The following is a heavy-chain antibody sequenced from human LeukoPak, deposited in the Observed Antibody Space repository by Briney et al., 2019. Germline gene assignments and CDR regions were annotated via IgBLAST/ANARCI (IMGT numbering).Heavy chain of an antibody. D-gene: IGHD6-13*01. CDR3: ARVAEAAAFDS. Sequence: PGGSLRLSCAASGFTFSSYSMNWVRQAPGKGLEWVSSISSNSRYIYYADSMRGRFTISRDNAKNSLYLQVNSLKPEDTAVYYCARVAEAAAFDSWGQGTLVTVSS. V-gene: IGHV3-21*06. CDR2: ISSNSRYI. J-gene: IGHJ4*02. CDR1: GFTFSSYS.